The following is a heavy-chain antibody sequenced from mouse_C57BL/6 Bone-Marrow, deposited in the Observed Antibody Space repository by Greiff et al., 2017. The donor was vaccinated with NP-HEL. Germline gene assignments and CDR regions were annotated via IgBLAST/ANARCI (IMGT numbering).Heavy chain of an antibody. CDR3: ARWDYYGDYFDY. V-gene: IGHV1-78*01. CDR2: IYPRDGST. CDR1: GYTFADHT. Sequence: VQRVESDAELVKPGASVKISCKVSGYTFADHTIHWMKQRPEQGLEWIGYIYPRDGSTKYNKKFKGKATLTADKSSSTAYMQLNSLTSEDSAVYFCARWDYYGDYFDYWGQGTTLTVSS. D-gene: IGHD1-1*01. J-gene: IGHJ2*01.